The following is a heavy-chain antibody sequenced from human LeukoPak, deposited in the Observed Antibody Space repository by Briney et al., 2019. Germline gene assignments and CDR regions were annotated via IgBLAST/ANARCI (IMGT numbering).Heavy chain of an antibody. Sequence: PSETLSLTCTVSGGSISSSSYYWGWIRQPPGKGLEWIGSIYYRGSTYYNPSLKSRVTISVDSSKDQFSLKLSSVTAAATAVYYCARLGITVTTDYWGQGTLVTVSS. CDR3: ARLGITVTTDY. D-gene: IGHD4-17*01. J-gene: IGHJ4*02. V-gene: IGHV4-39*01. CDR1: GGSISSSSYY. CDR2: IYYRGST.